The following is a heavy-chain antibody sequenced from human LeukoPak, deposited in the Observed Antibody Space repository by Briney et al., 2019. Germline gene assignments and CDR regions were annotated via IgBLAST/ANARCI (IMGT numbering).Heavy chain of an antibody. CDR2: IIPIFGTA. CDR1: GYTFTSYD. D-gene: IGHD6-13*01. CDR3: AREGYSSSWYVRGSFDY. Sequence: ASVKVSCKASGYTFTSYDINWVRQATGQGLEWMGGIIPIFGTANYAQKFQGRVTIIADESTSTAYMELSSLRSEDTAVYYCAREGYSSSWYVRGSFDYWGQGTLVTVSS. J-gene: IGHJ4*02. V-gene: IGHV1-69*13.